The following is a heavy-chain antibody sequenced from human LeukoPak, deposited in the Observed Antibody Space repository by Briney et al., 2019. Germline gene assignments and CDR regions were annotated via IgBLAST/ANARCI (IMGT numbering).Heavy chain of an antibody. CDR1: GYTFTNYA. V-gene: IGHV1-3*01. CDR3: ASLYSSLTFDY. D-gene: IGHD6-6*01. Sequence: ASVKVSCKTSGYTFTNYALHWVRQAPGQRLEWMGWISPGNGNTEYSQKFQGRVTFTRDTSASTAYMDLSSLRSEDTAVYYCASLYSSLTFDYWGQGTLVTVSS. J-gene: IGHJ4*02. CDR2: ISPGNGNT.